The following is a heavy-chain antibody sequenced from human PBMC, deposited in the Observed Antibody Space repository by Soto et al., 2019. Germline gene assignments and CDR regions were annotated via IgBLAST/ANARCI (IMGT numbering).Heavy chain of an antibody. V-gene: IGHV4-39*07. D-gene: IGHD3-10*01. CDR2: INPRRST. CDR3: ARGYFASWSRDLLGY. Sequence: KSAETLSLTCSVSGGSISSGYYYWSWIRQPPGKGLEWIGEINPRRSTNYNPSLESRVTMSVDLSKNQFSLKLASVTAADTAVYYCARGYFASWSRDLLGYWGQGTPVTVSS. CDR1: GGSISSGYYY. J-gene: IGHJ4*02.